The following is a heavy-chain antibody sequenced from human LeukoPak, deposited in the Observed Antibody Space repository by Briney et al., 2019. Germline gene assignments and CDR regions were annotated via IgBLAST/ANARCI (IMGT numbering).Heavy chain of an antibody. V-gene: IGHV1-2*02. CDR3: ARVGSGWREDLDY. Sequence: ASVKVSCKASGYTFTGYYMHWVRQAPGQGLEWMGWINPNSGGTNYAQKFQGRVTMTRDTSISTAYMELSRLRSDDTAVYYCARVGSGWREDLDYWGQGTLVTVSS. J-gene: IGHJ4*02. CDR1: GYTFTGYY. CDR2: INPNSGGT. D-gene: IGHD6-19*01.